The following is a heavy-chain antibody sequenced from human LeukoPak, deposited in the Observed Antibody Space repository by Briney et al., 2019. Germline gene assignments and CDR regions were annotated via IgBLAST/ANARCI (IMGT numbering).Heavy chain of an antibody. CDR3: ARSPAQVGWFDP. D-gene: IGHD6-25*01. CDR1: GGTSSTYA. CDR2: IIPFLGIV. V-gene: IGHV1-69*04. Sequence: SVKVSCKASGGTSSTYAFTWVRQAPGQGLEWMGRIIPFLGIVNYAQKSQGRVTITADKSTSTVYMELSSLRSDDTAVYYCARSPAQVGWFDPWGQGTLVAVSS. J-gene: IGHJ5*02.